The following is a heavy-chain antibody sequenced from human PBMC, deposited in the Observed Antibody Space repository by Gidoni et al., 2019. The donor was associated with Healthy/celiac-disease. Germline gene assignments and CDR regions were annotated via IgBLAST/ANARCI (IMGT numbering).Heavy chain of an antibody. CDR2: ISSSSSYI. CDR3: ARDITYYYDSSGYLDAFDI. D-gene: IGHD3-22*01. J-gene: IGHJ3*02. V-gene: IGHV3-21*01. CDR1: GFTFSSYS. Sequence: EVQLVESGGGLVKPGGSLRLSCAASGFTFSSYSMNWVRQAPGKGLEWVSSISSSSSYIYYADSVKGRFTISRDNAKNSLYLQMNSLRAEDTAVYYCARDITYYYDSSGYLDAFDIWGQGTMVTVSS.